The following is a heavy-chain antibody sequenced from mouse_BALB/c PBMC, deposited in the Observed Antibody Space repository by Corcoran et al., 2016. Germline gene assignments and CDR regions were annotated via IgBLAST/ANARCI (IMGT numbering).Heavy chain of an antibody. CDR1: GFNIKDTY. Sequence: EVQLQQSGAELVKPGASVKLSCTASGFNIKDTYMHWVKQRPVQGLEWIGRIDPANGNTKYDPKFQGKATITADTSSNTAYLQLSSLTSEDTAVYYCARLEEGWYFDVWGAGTTVTVSS. V-gene: IGHV14-3*02. CDR2: IDPANGNT. CDR3: ARLEEGWYFDV. J-gene: IGHJ1*01.